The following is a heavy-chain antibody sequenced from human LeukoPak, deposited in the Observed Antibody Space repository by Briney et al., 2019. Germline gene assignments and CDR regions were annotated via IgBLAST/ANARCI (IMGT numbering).Heavy chain of an antibody. CDR3: AKDYDILTGSEY. CDR1: GFTFSSYA. Sequence: PGGSLTLSCAASGFTFSSYAMSWVRQAPGKGLELVSAISGSSGSTYYADSVKGRFTISRDNSKNTLYLLMNSLRAEDTAVYYCAKDYDILTGSEYWGQGTLVTVSS. V-gene: IGHV3-23*01. D-gene: IGHD3-9*01. CDR2: ISGSSGST. J-gene: IGHJ4*02.